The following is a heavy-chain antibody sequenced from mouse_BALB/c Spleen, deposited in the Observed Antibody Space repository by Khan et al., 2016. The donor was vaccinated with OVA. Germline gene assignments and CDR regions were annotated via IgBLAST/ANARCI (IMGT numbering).Heavy chain of an antibody. Sequence: EVQLQESGPSLVKPSQTLSLTCSVTGDSITSGYWNWIRKFPGNKLEYMGYIIYTGYTYYNPSLKSRISITRHPSKNQYYLQLNSVTDDDTATYYCARSTYRYAFVYWGQGTLVTVSA. CDR1: GDSITSGY. CDR2: IIYTGYT. J-gene: IGHJ3*01. D-gene: IGHD2-14*01. CDR3: ARSTYRYAFVY. V-gene: IGHV3-8*02.